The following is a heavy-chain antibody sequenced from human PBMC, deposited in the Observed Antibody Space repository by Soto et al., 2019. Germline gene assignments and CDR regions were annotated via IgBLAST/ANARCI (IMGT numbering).Heavy chain of an antibody. D-gene: IGHD6-13*01. Sequence: KPSETLSLTCSVSGASISSFNWNWVRQPAGKGPEWVGRLNIAGTINYNPSLKSRITMSMDTSKNQISLHLRSVTAADTAICYCARDRGEYTSSWFWYFSHWGHGTLVTVSS. CDR3: ARDRGEYTSSWFWYFSH. CDR1: GASISSFN. V-gene: IGHV4-4*07. J-gene: IGHJ2*01. CDR2: LNIAGTI.